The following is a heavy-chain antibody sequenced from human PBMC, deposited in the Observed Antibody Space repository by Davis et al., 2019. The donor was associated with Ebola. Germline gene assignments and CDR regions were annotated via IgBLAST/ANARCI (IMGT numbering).Heavy chain of an antibody. V-gene: IGHV3-7*03. D-gene: IGHD3/OR15-3a*01. CDR2: IKQDGSEK. CDR3: ASGDGRGRSYDMDV. Sequence: GESLKISCAASGFTFSSYAMHWVRQAPGKGLEWVANIKQDGSEKYYVDSVKGRFTISRDNAKNSLYLQMNSLRAEDTAFYYCASGDGRGRSYDMDVWGQGTTVTVSS. J-gene: IGHJ6*03. CDR1: GFTFSSYA.